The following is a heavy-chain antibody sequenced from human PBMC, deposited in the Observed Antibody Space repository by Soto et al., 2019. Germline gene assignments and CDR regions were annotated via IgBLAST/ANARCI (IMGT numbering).Heavy chain of an antibody. D-gene: IGHD2-8*01. CDR2: ISAYNGVT. Sequence: GPGVKKPGASVRVSCKASGYTFSEHGFSWVRQGPGQGLEWLGWISAYNGVTDYAQKFQGRLTLTTDTSTSTAYMELRSLRADDTAVYYCAKDRPRLTQQFNGVSWGQGTLVTVSS. CDR1: GYTFSEHG. V-gene: IGHV1-18*01. CDR3: AKDRPRLTQQFNGVS. J-gene: IGHJ5*02.